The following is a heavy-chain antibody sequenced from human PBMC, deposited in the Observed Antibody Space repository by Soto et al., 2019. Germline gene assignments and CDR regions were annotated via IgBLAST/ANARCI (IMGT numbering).Heavy chain of an antibody. CDR3: ARAAIIAATIDGFDL. D-gene: IGHD6-13*01. Sequence: QVQLQESGPGLVKPSETLSLTCTVSGSSMKNYYCTWLQQPPGKGLEWLGCVYYTGSTNYYNPSLKSRVTVSVDTTKNQFSLELRSVTAADTAVYYCARAAIIAATIDGFDLWGQGPLVPIS. CDR2: VYYTGST. CDR1: GSSMKNYY. J-gene: IGHJ3*01. V-gene: IGHV4-59*01.